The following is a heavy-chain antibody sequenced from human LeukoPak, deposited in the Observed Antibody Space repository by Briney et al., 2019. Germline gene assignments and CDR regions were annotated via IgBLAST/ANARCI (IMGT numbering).Heavy chain of an antibody. Sequence: GGSLRLSCAASGFTFSSYAMSWVRQAPGQGLEWVSAISVSGCSKYYADPVKGRFTISRDNSQNTLYLQMNSLRAEDTAVYYCAKEGRYSSGWYEDYWGQGTLVTVSS. V-gene: IGHV3-23*01. J-gene: IGHJ4*02. CDR1: GFTFSSYA. CDR3: AKEGRYSSGWYEDY. CDR2: ISVSGCSK. D-gene: IGHD6-19*01.